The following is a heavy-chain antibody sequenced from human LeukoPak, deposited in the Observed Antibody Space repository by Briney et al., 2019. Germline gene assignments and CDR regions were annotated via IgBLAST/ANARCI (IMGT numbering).Heavy chain of an antibody. CDR2: IRYDGSNK. V-gene: IGHV3-30*02. CDR3: AKKVGATAPYYYYMDV. D-gene: IGHD1-26*01. CDR1: GFTFSSYG. J-gene: IGHJ6*03. Sequence: GGSLRLSCAASGFTFSSYGMHWVRQAPGKGLEWVAFIRYDGSNKYYADSVKGRFIISRDNSKNTLYLQMNSLRAEDTAVYYCAKKVGATAPYYYYMDVWGKGTTVTVSS.